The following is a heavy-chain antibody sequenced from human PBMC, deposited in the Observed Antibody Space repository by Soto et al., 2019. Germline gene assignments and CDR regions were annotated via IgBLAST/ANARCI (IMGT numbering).Heavy chain of an antibody. V-gene: IGHV4-4*02. Sequence: SETLSLTCAVSSGSISSSNWWSWVRQPPGKGLEWIGEIYHSGSTNYNPSLKSRVTISVDKSKNQFSLKLSSVTAADTAVYYCARLESTVTDYFDYWGQGTLVTVSS. CDR2: IYHSGST. CDR3: ARLESTVTDYFDY. J-gene: IGHJ4*02. CDR1: SGSISSSNW. D-gene: IGHD4-17*01.